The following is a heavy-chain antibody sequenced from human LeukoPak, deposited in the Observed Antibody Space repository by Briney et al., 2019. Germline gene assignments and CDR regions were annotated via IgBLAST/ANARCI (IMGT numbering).Heavy chain of an antibody. V-gene: IGHV1-8*01. D-gene: IGHD3-10*01. J-gene: IGHJ6*03. CDR3: ARGLYYYGSGSYYNPVVYMDV. Sequence: GASVKVSCKSSGYTFTSYDINWVRQATGQGLEWMGWMNPNSGNTGYAQKFQGRVTMTRNTSISTAYMELSSLRSEDTAVYYCARGLYYYGSGSYYNPVVYMDVWGKGTTVTISS. CDR1: GYTFTSYD. CDR2: MNPNSGNT.